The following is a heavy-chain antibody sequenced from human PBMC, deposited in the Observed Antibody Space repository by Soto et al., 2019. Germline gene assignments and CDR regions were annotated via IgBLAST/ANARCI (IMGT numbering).Heavy chain of an antibody. V-gene: IGHV3-23*01. CDR2: ISDTGTRT. CDR3: AKSLDIHYKNWFDP. CDR1: GFTFSSTA. Sequence: LRLSCVAAGFTFSSTAMNWVRQAPGKGLEWVSIISDTGTRTHYADSVKGRFTISRDNSKDTLYLDMNSLRAEDTAVYYCAKSLDIHYKNWFDPWGQGTLVTVSS. J-gene: IGHJ5*02. D-gene: IGHD4-4*01.